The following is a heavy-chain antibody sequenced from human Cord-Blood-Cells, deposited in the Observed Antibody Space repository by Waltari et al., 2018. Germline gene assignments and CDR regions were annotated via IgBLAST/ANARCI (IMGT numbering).Heavy chain of an antibody. V-gene: IGHV1-58*01. CDR2: IVVGSGNT. CDR1: GFTFTSSA. J-gene: IGHJ5*02. D-gene: IGHD2-21*02. CDR3: AAFPHCGGDCYPNWFDP. Sequence: QMQLVQSGPEVKKPGTSVKVSCKASGFTFTSSAVQWLRQARGQRLEWIGWIVVGSGNTNYAQKFQERVTITRDMSTSTAYRELRSLRSEDTAVYYCAAFPHCGGDCYPNWFDPWGQGTLVTVSS.